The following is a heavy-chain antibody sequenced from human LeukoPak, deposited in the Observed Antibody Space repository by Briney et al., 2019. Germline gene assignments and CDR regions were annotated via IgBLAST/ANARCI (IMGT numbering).Heavy chain of an antibody. CDR1: GFAFNTYA. Sequence: GGSLRLSCAASGFAFNTYAMHWVRQAPGQGLEWVAVISYDGSNKYYADSVKGRFTISRDNSKNTLYLQMNSLRAEDTAVYYCAKNNPVWGSYRSLDYWGQGTLVTVSS. D-gene: IGHD3-16*02. CDR3: AKNNPVWGSYRSLDY. CDR2: ISYDGSNK. V-gene: IGHV3-30*18. J-gene: IGHJ4*02.